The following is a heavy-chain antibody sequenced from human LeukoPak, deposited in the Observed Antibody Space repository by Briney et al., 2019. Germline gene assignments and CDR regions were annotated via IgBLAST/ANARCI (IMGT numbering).Heavy chain of an antibody. CDR2: IYHSGSA. Sequence: SETLSLTCAVSHYSISSGYSWGWIRQPPEKGLEWSGSIYHSGSASYNPSLESRVAMSVDASKTQVSLRLSSVTAADTAVYYCARRTDIWGGYPLYYFDYWGQGTLVTVSS. CDR3: ARRTDIWGGYPLYYFDY. CDR1: HYSISSGYS. V-gene: IGHV4-38-2*01. D-gene: IGHD3-3*01. J-gene: IGHJ4*02.